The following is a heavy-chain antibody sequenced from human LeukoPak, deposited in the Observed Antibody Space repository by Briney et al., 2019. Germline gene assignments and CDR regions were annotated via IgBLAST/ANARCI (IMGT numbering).Heavy chain of an antibody. Sequence: SETLSITCTVSGGSISSSTYYWGWIRQPPGKGLEWIGSIYNSGNTYYNVSLKSRVTMSVDTSKNQLSLKLNSVTPEDTAVYYCARQWLEHPIYYYAMDVWGQGTTVTVSS. CDR2: IYNSGNT. D-gene: IGHD1/OR15-1a*01. CDR3: ARQWLEHPIYYYAMDV. J-gene: IGHJ6*02. CDR1: GGSISSSTYY. V-gene: IGHV4-39*01.